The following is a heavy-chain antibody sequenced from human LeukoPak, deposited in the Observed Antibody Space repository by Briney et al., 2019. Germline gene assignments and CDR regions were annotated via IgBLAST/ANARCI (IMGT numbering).Heavy chain of an antibody. J-gene: IGHJ6*02. V-gene: IGHV4-59*01. Sequence: PSETLSLTCTVSGGSISSYYWSWIRQPPGKGLEWIGYIYYSGSTNYNPSLKSRVTISVDTSKNQFSLKLSSVTAADTAVYYCVRTVAAKSYYYYYGMDVWGQGTTVTVSS. CDR1: GGSISSYY. D-gene: IGHD2-15*01. CDR3: VRTVAAKSYYYYYGMDV. CDR2: IYYSGST.